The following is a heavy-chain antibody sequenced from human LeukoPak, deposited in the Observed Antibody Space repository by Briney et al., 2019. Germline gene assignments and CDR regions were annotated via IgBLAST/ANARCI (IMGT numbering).Heavy chain of an antibody. J-gene: IGHJ4*02. CDR2: INPNSGGT. V-gene: IGHV1-2*02. CDR3: ASALYSNSGFDY. CDR1: GYTITAYY. Sequence: ASVKVSCKAFGYTITAYYIHWVRQAPGQGPEWMGWINPNSGGTKYAQRFQGRVTMTRDTSISTVYIEVSRLTSDDTAVYYCASALYSNSGFDYWGQGTLVTVSS. D-gene: IGHD6-6*01.